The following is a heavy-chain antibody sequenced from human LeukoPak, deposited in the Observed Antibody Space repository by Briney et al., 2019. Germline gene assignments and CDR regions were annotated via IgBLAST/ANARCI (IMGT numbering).Heavy chain of an antibody. D-gene: IGHD6-13*01. CDR1: GGSFSGYY. CDR2: IYYSGST. Sequence: SETLSLTCAVYGGSFSGYYWSWIRQPPGKGLEWIGSIYYSGSTYYNPSLKSRVTISVDTSKNQFSLKLSSVTAADTAVYYCARSLAAGTSWFDPWSQGTLVTVSS. J-gene: IGHJ5*02. CDR3: ARSLAAGTSWFDP. V-gene: IGHV4-34*01.